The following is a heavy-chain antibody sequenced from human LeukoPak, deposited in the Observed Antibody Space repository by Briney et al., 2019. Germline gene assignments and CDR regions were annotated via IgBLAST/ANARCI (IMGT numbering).Heavy chain of an antibody. CDR2: IYPGDSDT. D-gene: IGHD3-10*01. Sequence: GESLKISCKGSGYSFTSYWIGWVRQMPGKGLEWMGIIYPGDSDTRYSPSFQGQVAISADKSISTAYLQWSSLKASDTAMYYCARLFMVRGVVSWFDPWGQGTLVTVSS. J-gene: IGHJ5*02. CDR1: GYSFTSYW. V-gene: IGHV5-51*01. CDR3: ARLFMVRGVVSWFDP.